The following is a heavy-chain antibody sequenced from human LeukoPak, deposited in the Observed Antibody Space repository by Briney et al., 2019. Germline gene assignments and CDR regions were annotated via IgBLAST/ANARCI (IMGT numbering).Heavy chain of an antibody. CDR3: ARVKDFAYSFFDL. CDR2: VYRSGNT. V-gene: IGHV4-59*01. CDR1: GGSISQYY. Sequence: SETLSLTCTLSGGSISQYYWSWIRQPPGKGPEWIEDVYRSGNTNYNPSLTSRVTISVDTSKNHFSLNLTSVTAADTAVYYCARVKDFAYSFFDLWGRGTLVTVSS. J-gene: IGHJ2*01.